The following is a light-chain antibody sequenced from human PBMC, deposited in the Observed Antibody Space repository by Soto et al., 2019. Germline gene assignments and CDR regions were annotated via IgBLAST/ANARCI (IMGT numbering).Light chain of an antibody. J-gene: IGKJ2*01. CDR1: QTIYNC. Sequence: DIQMTQSPSTLSASVGDRVTITCRASQTIYNCLAWYQQRPGKAPKLLMYDVSTLESGVPSTFSGSGAGTEVTLTISCVRTDYFATYYSQQYNRYLYNFDQGTKLEI. CDR3: QQYNRYLYN. CDR2: DVS. V-gene: IGKV1-5*01.